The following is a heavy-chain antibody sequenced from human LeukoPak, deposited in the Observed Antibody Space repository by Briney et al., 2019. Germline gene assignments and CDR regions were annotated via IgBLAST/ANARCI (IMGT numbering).Heavy chain of an antibody. CDR3: ARDFSHYYGSGVFY. CDR2: IYYSGST. CDR1: GGSISSSNYY. Sequence: SETLSLTCTVSGGSISSSNYYWGWIRQPPGKGLEWIGSIYYSGSTYYNPSLKSRVTISVDTSKNQFSLKLSSVTAADTAVYYCARDFSHYYGSGVFYWGQGTLVTVSS. J-gene: IGHJ4*02. V-gene: IGHV4-39*07. D-gene: IGHD3-10*01.